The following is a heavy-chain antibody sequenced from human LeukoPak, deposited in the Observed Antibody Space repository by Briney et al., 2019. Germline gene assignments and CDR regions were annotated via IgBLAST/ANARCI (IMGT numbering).Heavy chain of an antibody. V-gene: IGHV4-39*01. CDR1: GGSISSSSYY. CDR3: ARRPLGRDYYDSSGYYFDY. Sequence: SETLSLTCTVSGGSISSSSYYWGWIRQPPGKGLEWIGSIYYSGSTYYSPSLKSRVTISVDTSKNQFSLKLSSVTAADTAVYYCARRPLGRDYYDSSGYYFDYRGQGTLVTVSS. J-gene: IGHJ4*02. D-gene: IGHD3-22*01. CDR2: IYYSGST.